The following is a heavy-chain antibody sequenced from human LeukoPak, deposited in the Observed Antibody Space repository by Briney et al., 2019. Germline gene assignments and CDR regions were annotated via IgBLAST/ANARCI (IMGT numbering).Heavy chain of an antibody. J-gene: IGHJ4*02. CDR2: INHSGST. V-gene: IGHV4-34*01. Sequence: SETLSLTCAVYGGSFSGYYWSWIRQPPGKGLEWIGEINHSGSTNYNPSLKSRVTISVDTSKNQFSLKLSSVTAADTAVYYCARGRGYDYVWGSYRSRYFDYRGQGTLVTVSS. CDR1: GGSFSGYY. CDR3: ARGRGYDYVWGSYRSRYFDY. D-gene: IGHD3-16*02.